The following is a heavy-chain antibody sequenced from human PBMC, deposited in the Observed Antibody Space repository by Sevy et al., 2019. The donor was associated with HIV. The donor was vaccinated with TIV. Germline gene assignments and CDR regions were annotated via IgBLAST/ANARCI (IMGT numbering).Heavy chain of an antibody. CDR1: GYSFTSYW. Sequence: GESLKISCKGSGYSFTSYWIGWVRQMPGKGLEWMGIIYPGDSDTRYSPSFQGQVTISADKSISTAYLQWSSLKASDTAIYYCARMYYDFWSGYYVNGMDVWGQGTTVTVSS. V-gene: IGHV5-51*01. D-gene: IGHD3-3*01. CDR3: ARMYYDFWSGYYVNGMDV. CDR2: IYPGDSDT. J-gene: IGHJ6*02.